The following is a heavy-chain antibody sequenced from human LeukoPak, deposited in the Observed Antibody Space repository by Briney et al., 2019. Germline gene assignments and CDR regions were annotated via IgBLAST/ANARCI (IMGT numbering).Heavy chain of an antibody. V-gene: IGHV3-30*03. CDR2: ISYDGSNK. Sequence: GGSLRLSCAASGFTFSSYGMHWVRQAPGKGLEWVAVISYDGSNKYYADSVKGRFTISRDNSKNTLYLQMNSLRAEDTAVYYCARDRAWNYFDYWGQGTLVTVSS. D-gene: IGHD3-3*01. CDR1: GFTFSSYG. CDR3: ARDRAWNYFDY. J-gene: IGHJ4*02.